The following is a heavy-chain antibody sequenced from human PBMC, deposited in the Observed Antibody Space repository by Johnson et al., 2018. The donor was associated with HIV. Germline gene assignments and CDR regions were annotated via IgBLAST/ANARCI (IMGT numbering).Heavy chain of an antibody. Sequence: VQLVESGGGVVQPGGSLRLSCAASGFTFSNAWMNWVHQAPGKGLEWVGRIKSKTDGGTTDYAAPVKGKFTISRDDSKTTRYLQMNSLKTEETAVYYCITGGSGTIPSGAFDIWGQGTMVTVSS. V-gene: IGHV3-15*01. J-gene: IGHJ3*02. CDR2: IKSKTDGGTT. CDR1: GFTFSNAW. D-gene: IGHD1-26*01. CDR3: ITGGSGTIPSGAFDI.